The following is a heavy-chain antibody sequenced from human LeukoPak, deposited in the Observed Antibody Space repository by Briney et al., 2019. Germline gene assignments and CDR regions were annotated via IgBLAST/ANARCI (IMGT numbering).Heavy chain of an antibody. CDR2: INPNSGGT. D-gene: IGHD4-23*01. CDR1: GYTFTGYY. V-gene: IGHV1-2*02. Sequence: ASVKVSCKASGYTFTGYYMHWVRQAPGQGLEWMGWINPNSGGTNYAQKLQGRVTMTRDTSISTAYMELSRLRSDDTAVYYCARDYGAKRVFDYWGQGTLVTVSS. J-gene: IGHJ4*02. CDR3: ARDYGAKRVFDY.